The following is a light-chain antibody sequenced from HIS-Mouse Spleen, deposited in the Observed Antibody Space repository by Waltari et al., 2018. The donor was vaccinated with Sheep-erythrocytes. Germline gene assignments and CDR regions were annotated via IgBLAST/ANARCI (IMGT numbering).Light chain of an antibody. CDR1: KLGDKY. J-gene: IGLJ2*01. CDR3: QAWYSSTAV. V-gene: IGLV3-1*01. CDR2: QDS. Sequence: SYELTQPPSVSVSPGQTASITCSGDKLGDKYACWYQQKPGQSPVLVIYQDSKRPSGIPERFSGSNSGNTATLTISGTQAMDEADYYYQAWYSSTAVFGGGTKLTVL.